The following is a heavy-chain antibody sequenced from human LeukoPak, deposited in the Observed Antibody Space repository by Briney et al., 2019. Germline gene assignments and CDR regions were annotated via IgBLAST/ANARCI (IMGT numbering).Heavy chain of an antibody. CDR1: GFTFSSYA. D-gene: IGHD2-2*01. CDR3: PKWPGGHQPAMPTYYYGMDV. CDR2: ISGSGGST. J-gene: IGHJ6*02. Sequence: GGSLRLSCAASGFTFSSYAMSWVRQAPGKGLEWVSAISGSGGSTYYADSVKGRFTISRDNSKNTLYLQMNSLRAEDTAVYYCPKWPGGHQPAMPTYYYGMDVWGQGPTVTVSS. V-gene: IGHV3-23*01.